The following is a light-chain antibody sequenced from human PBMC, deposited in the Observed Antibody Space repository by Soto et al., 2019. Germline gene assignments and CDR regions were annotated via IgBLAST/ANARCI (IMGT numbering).Light chain of an antibody. CDR1: QSVDSY. J-gene: IGKJ5*01. CDR2: GTS. CDR3: QQYATSPTT. V-gene: IGKV3-20*01. Sequence: EIVLTQSPDTLSLSPGERATVSCRASQSVDSYLAWYQQKPGQAPRLLIYGTSSRAIGIPGRFSGSGSGTDFTLTISGVEPEDFAVYYCQQYATSPTTFGQGARLDNK.